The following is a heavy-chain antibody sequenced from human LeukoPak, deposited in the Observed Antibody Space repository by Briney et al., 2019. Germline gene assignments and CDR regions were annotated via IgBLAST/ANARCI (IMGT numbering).Heavy chain of an antibody. CDR1: GFTFSSYI. Sequence: PGGSLRLSCAASGFTFSSYIMNWVRQAPGKGLEWVSSISSSSTYIHYADSVKGRFTISRDNAKKSLYLQMNSLRAEDTAVYYCARGYYYGSGSYFDYWGQGTLVTVSS. D-gene: IGHD3-10*01. J-gene: IGHJ4*02. V-gene: IGHV3-21*01. CDR2: ISSSSTYI. CDR3: ARGYYYGSGSYFDY.